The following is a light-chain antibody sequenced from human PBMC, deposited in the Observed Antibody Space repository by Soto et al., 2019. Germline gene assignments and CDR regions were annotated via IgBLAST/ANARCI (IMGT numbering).Light chain of an antibody. V-gene: IGKV1-39*01. CDR2: AAS. J-gene: IGKJ1*01. CDR1: QSISSS. Sequence: DIQTTQSPSSLSASVGDTLTITCRASQSISSSLSWYQQKPGKAPXXLIYAASSLQSGVPSRFSGSRSGTDFTLTISGLKPEDFATYYCQQSYSRVTFGQGTKVDIK. CDR3: QQSYSRVT.